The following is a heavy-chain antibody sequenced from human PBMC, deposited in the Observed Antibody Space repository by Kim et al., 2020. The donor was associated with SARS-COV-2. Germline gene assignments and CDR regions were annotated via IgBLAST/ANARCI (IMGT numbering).Heavy chain of an antibody. CDR2: IKQDGSET. Sequence: GGSLRLSCAASGFTFSGYWMSWVRQAPGKGLEWVANIKQDGSETYYLDSIRGRFTISRDNAKRSLYLQMNSLRAEDTAVYFCARDGGYCSGGNCYSHFDFWGQGNLVPVSS. D-gene: IGHD2-15*01. J-gene: IGHJ4*02. CDR1: GFTFSGYW. V-gene: IGHV3-7*01. CDR3: ARDGGYCSGGNCYSHFDF.